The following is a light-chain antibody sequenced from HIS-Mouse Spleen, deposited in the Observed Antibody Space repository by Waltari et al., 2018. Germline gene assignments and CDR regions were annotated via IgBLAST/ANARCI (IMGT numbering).Light chain of an antibody. CDR3: NSRDSSGNQVV. J-gene: IGLJ2*01. CDR1: ALPKKY. Sequence: SYELTHPPSVSVSPGQTARIPCSGDALPKKYAYWYQQKSGQAPVLVIYEDSKRPSGIPERFSGSSSGTMATLTITGAQAEDEADYYCNSRDSSGNQVVFGGGTKLTVL. CDR2: EDS. V-gene: IGLV3-10*01.